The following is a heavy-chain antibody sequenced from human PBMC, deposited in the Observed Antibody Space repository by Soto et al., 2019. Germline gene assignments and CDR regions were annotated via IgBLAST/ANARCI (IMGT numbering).Heavy chain of an antibody. CDR1: GFTFSSYA. CDR2: VSGSGVTT. CDR3: ANVGYYDFWSGYMEY. V-gene: IGHV3-23*01. Sequence: SGGSLRLSCAASGFTFSSYAMIWVRQAPGKGLEWVSAVSGSGVTTYYADSVKGRFTISRDNSKNTLYLQMNSLRAEDTALYYCANVGYYDFWSGYMEYWGQGSLVTVSS. J-gene: IGHJ4*02. D-gene: IGHD3-3*01.